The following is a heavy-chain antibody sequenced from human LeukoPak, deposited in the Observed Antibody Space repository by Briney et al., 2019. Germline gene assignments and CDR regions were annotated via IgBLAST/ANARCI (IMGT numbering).Heavy chain of an antibody. V-gene: IGHV3-43*02. D-gene: IGHD6-13*01. J-gene: IGHJ4*02. Sequence: PGGSLRLSCAASGFTFDDYAMHWVRQAPGKGLEWVSLISGDSGSTYYADSVKGRFTISRDNSKNSLYLQMNSLRTEDTALYYCAKEGGYSSSYDYWGQGTLVTVSS. CDR2: ISGDSGST. CDR3: AKEGGYSSSYDY. CDR1: GFTFDDYA.